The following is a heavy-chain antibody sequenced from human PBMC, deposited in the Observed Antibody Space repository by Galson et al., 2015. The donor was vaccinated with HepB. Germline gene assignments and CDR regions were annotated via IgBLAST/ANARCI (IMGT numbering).Heavy chain of an antibody. D-gene: IGHD6-13*01. CDR1: GGTFSSYA. CDR2: IIPIFGTA. CDR3: ARDRGGRAAGRGTLYDY. Sequence: SVKVSCKASGGTFSSYAISWVRQAPGQGLEWMGGIIPIFGTANYAQKFQGRVTITADESTSTAYMELSSLRSEDTAVYYCARDRGGRAAGRGTLYDYWGQGTLVTVSS. V-gene: IGHV1-69*13. J-gene: IGHJ4*02.